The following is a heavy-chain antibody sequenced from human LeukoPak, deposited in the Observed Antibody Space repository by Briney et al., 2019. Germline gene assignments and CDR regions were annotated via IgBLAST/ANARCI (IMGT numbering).Heavy chain of an antibody. CDR3: AKDGLYDYVWGSYRLVNWFDP. J-gene: IGHJ5*02. CDR2: ISGSGGST. D-gene: IGHD3-16*02. Sequence: GGSLRLSCAASGFTFSSYAMSWVRQAPGKGLEWVSAISGSGGSTYYADSVKGRFTISRDNSKNTLYLQMNSLRAEDTVVYYCAKDGLYDYVWGSYRLVNWFDPWGQGTLVTVSS. V-gene: IGHV3-23*01. CDR1: GFTFSSYA.